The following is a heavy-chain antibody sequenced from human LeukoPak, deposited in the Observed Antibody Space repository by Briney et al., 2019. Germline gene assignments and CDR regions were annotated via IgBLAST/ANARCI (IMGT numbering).Heavy chain of an antibody. Sequence: GASVKVSCKASGYTFTSYGISWVRQAPGQGLEWMGWISAYNGNTNYAQKLQGRVTMTTDTSTSTAYMELRSLRSDDTAVYYCARAQAVVPAAIQEDWFDPWGQGTLVTVSS. J-gene: IGHJ5*02. D-gene: IGHD2-2*02. CDR2: ISAYNGNT. CDR3: ARAQAVVPAAIQEDWFDP. V-gene: IGHV1-18*01. CDR1: GYTFTSYG.